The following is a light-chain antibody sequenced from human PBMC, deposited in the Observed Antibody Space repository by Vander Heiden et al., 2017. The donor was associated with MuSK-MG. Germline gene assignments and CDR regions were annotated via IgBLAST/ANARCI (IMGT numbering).Light chain of an antibody. CDR3: QQDNSYWT. CDR2: KAS. V-gene: IGKV1-5*03. Sequence: DIQMTQSPSTLSASVGDRVTITCRASQSISSWLAWYQQKPGTAPKLLIYKASSLESGVPSRFSGSGSGTEFTLTISSRQPDDFATYYCQQDNSYWTFGQGTKVEIK. CDR1: QSISSW. J-gene: IGKJ1*01.